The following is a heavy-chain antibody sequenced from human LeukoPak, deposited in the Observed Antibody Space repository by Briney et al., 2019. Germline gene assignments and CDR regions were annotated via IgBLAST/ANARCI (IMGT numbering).Heavy chain of an antibody. D-gene: IGHD6-19*01. J-gene: IGHJ4*02. V-gene: IGHV1-2*02. Sequence: ASVKVSCKASGYTFTGYYMHWVRQAPGQGLEWMGWINPNSGGTNYAQKFQGRVTMTRDTSISTAYMELSSLRSEDTAVYYCARGKITVAGTAYYFDYWGQGTLVTVSS. CDR1: GYTFTGYY. CDR3: ARGKITVAGTAYYFDY. CDR2: INPNSGGT.